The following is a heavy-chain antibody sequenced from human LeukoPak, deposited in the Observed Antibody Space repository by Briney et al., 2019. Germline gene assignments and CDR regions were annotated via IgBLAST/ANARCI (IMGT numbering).Heavy chain of an antibody. Sequence: PGGSLRLSCAASGFTFSSYAMSWVRQAPGKGLEWVSAISGSGDSTYYADSVKGRFTISRDNSKNTLYLQMNSLRAEDTAVYYCARGSVPPSSGWHPFDYWGQGTLVTVSS. CDR1: GFTFSSYA. J-gene: IGHJ4*02. D-gene: IGHD6-19*01. V-gene: IGHV3-23*01. CDR3: ARGSVPPSSGWHPFDY. CDR2: ISGSGDST.